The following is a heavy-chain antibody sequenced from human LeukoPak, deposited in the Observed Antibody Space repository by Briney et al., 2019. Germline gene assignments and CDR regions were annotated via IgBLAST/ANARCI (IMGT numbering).Heavy chain of an antibody. J-gene: IGHJ5*02. CDR3: ARHDGGRGNWFDP. D-gene: IGHD2-15*01. Sequence: PSETLSLTCTVSGGSISGYYWSWIRQPPGKGLEWIGYIYTSGSTNYNPSLKSRVTISVDTSKNQFSLKLSSVTAADTAVYYCARHDGGRGNWFDPWGQGTLVTVSS. V-gene: IGHV4-4*09. CDR1: GGSISGYY. CDR2: IYTSGST.